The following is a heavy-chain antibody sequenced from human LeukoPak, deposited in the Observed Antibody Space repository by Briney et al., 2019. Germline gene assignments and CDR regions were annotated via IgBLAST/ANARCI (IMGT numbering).Heavy chain of an antibody. J-gene: IGHJ4*01. CDR3: ASQYSSSWYALRYLDY. CDR1: GFTFSSYW. V-gene: IGHV3-7*01. D-gene: IGHD6-13*01. CDR2: KKQNGSHN. Sequence: GGSLTLSCAASGFTFSSYWMSCVRQARGKGLEWVANKKQNGSHNYYVESVMGRFTISINNAKNTLYLQMNRLRADDTALYYCASQYSSSWYALRYLDYWGQRTLVTVSS.